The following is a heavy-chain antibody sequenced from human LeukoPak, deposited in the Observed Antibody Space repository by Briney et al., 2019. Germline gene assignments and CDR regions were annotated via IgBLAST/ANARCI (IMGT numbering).Heavy chain of an antibody. CDR3: ASPDSDFWSGYSKSYFDY. CDR2: IYYSGST. Sequence: SETLSLTCIVSGGSISSSSYYWGWIRQPPGKGLEWIGSIYYSGSTYYNPSLKSRVTISVDTSKNQFSLKLSSVTAADTAVYYCASPDSDFWSGYSKSYFDYWGQGTLVTVSS. J-gene: IGHJ4*02. D-gene: IGHD3-3*01. V-gene: IGHV4-39*01. CDR1: GGSISSSSYY.